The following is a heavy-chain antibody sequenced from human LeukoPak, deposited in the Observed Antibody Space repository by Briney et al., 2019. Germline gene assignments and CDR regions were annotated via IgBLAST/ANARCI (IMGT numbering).Heavy chain of an antibody. J-gene: IGHJ3*02. CDR3: AKGRGWELPSSAFDI. Sequence: PGGSLRLSCAASGFTFSSYWMSWVRQAPGKGLEWVANIKQDGSEKYYVDSVKGRFTISRDNAKNSLYLQMNSLRAEDTALYYCAKGRGWELPSSAFDIWGQGTLVTVSS. CDR1: GFTFSSYW. CDR2: IKQDGSEK. V-gene: IGHV3-7*03. D-gene: IGHD1-26*01.